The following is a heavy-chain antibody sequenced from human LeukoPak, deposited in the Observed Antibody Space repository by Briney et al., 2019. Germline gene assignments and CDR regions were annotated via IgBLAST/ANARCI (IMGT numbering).Heavy chain of an antibody. CDR3: ARDRYGDGFAHFDY. J-gene: IGHJ4*02. CDR1: GYTFTRYA. D-gene: IGHD5-24*01. CDR2: ITPSGGT. Sequence: ASVKVSCKASGYTFTRYAMRWVRQAPGQGLEWMGWITPSGGTNYPQKFQGRVAITRDTSISTAYMDLSRLTSDDTAVYYCARDRYGDGFAHFDYWGQGALVTVSS. V-gene: IGHV1-2*02.